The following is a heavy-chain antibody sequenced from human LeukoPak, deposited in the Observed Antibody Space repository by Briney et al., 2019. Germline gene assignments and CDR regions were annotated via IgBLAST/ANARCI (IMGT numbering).Heavy chain of an antibody. V-gene: IGHV4-59*01. CDR1: GGSISSYY. Sequence: SETLSLTCTVSGGSISSYYWSWIRQPPGKGLEWIGYIYYSGSTNYNPSLKSRVTISVDTSKNQFSLKLSSVTAADTAVYYCARNGNYEYYFDYWGQEPWSPSPQ. J-gene: IGHJ4*01. CDR2: IYYSGST. CDR3: ARNGNYEYYFDY. D-gene: IGHD4-11*01.